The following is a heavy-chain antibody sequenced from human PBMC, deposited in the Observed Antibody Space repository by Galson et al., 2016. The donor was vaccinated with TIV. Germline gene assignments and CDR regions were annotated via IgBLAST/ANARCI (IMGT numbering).Heavy chain of an antibody. CDR2: VYYTGTS. V-gene: IGHV4-31*03. CDR3: AGEHLPHDSLDV. D-gene: IGHD3-3*02. J-gene: IGHJ3*01. CDR1: GDSVSSAAYY. Sequence: TLSLTCSVSGDSVSSAAYYWTWIRQLPGKGLEWIGNVYYTGTSYYNPSLKSRITMSVDTSKNQFSLKLTSVTAADSALYFCAGEHLPHDSLDVWGQGTGVTVSS.